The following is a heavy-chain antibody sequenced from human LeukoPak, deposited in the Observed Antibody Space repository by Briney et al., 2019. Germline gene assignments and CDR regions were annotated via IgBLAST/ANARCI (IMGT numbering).Heavy chain of an antibody. CDR3: AREGAAAGTDWFDP. CDR1: GYTFTSYA. CDR2: INTNTGNP. Sequence: GASVKVSCKASGYTFTSYAMHWVRQAPGQGLEWMGWINTNTGNPTYAQGFTGRFVFSLDTSVSPAYLQISSLKAEDTAVYYCAREGAAAGTDWFDPWGQGTLVTVSS. J-gene: IGHJ5*02. D-gene: IGHD6-13*01. V-gene: IGHV7-4-1*02.